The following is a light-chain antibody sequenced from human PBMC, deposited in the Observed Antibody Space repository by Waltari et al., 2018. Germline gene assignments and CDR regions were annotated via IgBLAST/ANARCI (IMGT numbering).Light chain of an antibody. J-gene: IGLJ3*02. CDR2: DVS. CDR3: NSYAGSSSWV. Sequence: QSALTQPASVSGSPGQSITISCTGTSSDVGFYNYVSRYQQHPGKAPKLMIYDVSERPSGVSKRFSGSKSGNTASLTISGLQADDEADYYCNSYAGSSSWVFGGGTKLTVL. V-gene: IGLV2-14*01. CDR1: SSDVGFYNY.